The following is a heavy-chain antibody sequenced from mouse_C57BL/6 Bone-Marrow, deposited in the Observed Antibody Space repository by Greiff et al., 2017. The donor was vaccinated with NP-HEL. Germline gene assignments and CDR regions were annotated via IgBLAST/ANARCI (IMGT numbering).Heavy chain of an antibody. D-gene: IGHD2-3*01. Sequence: SGAELVRPGASVKLSCTASGFNIKDDYMHWVKQRPEQGLEWIGWIDPENGDTEYASKFQGKATITADTSSNTAYLQLSSLTSEDTAVYYCTKSDGYYDYWGQGTTLTVSS. V-gene: IGHV14-4*01. CDR2: IDPENGDT. CDR1: GFNIKDDY. J-gene: IGHJ2*01. CDR3: TKSDGYYDY.